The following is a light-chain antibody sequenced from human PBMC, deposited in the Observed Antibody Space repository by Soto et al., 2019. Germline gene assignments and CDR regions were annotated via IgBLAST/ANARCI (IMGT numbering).Light chain of an antibody. CDR1: QSINIW. CDR2: DAS. CDR3: QEYNSWRGEWT. J-gene: IGKJ1*01. Sequence: DIQMTQSPSTLSASVGDRVTITCRASQSINIWLAWYQQKAGKAPKLLIYDASTLESGVPSRFIGSGSRTEFTLTISSLQPDDFATYHCQEYNSWRGEWTFGQGTKVEIK. V-gene: IGKV1-5*01.